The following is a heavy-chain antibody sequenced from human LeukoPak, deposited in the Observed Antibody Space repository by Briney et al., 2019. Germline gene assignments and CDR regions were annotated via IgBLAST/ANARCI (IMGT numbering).Heavy chain of an antibody. CDR2: IKQDGSEK. D-gene: IGHD2-2*01. CDR3: ARSRYCSSTSCNYFDY. J-gene: IGHJ4*02. Sequence: GGSLRLSCAASGFTFSSYWMSWVRQAPGKGLEWVANIKQDGSEKYCVDSVKGRFTISRDNAKNSLYLQMNSLRAEDTAVYYCARSRYCSSTSCNYFDYWGQGTLVTVSS. CDR1: GFTFSSYW. V-gene: IGHV3-7*01.